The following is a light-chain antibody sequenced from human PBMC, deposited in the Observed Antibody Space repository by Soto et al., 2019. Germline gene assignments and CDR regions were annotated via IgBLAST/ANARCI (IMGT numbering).Light chain of an antibody. V-gene: IGLV1-40*01. Sequence: QSVLTQPPSVSGALGQRVTISCSGSRSNIGSYYDVHWYQQLPGRAPKLVIYGNNNRPSGVPDRFSGSKSGSSASLAITGLQAEDEADYYCQSFDSSLSGFVIFGGGTKVTVL. CDR3: QSFDSSLSGFVI. J-gene: IGLJ2*01. CDR2: GNN. CDR1: RSNIGSYYD.